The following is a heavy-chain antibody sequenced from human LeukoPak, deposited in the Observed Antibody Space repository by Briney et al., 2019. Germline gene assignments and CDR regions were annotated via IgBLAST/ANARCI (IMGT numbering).Heavy chain of an antibody. J-gene: IGHJ4*02. CDR2: ISSSGSTI. Sequence: GGSLRLSCAASGFTFSDYYMSWIRQAPGKGLEWVSYISSSGSTIYYADSVKGRFAISRDNAKNSLYLQMNSLRAEDTAVYYCARDPAGGYYDSSGYTTTDRPFDYWGQGTLVTVSS. V-gene: IGHV3-11*04. CDR1: GFTFSDYY. CDR3: ARDPAGGYYDSSGYTTTDRPFDY. D-gene: IGHD3-22*01.